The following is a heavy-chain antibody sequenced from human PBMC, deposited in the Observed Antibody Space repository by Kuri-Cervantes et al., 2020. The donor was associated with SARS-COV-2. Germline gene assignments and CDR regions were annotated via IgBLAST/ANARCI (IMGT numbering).Heavy chain of an antibody. CDR3: ARDHCSSTSCYL. CDR1: GYSISSGYY. D-gene: IGHD2-2*01. Sequence: GGSLRLSCAVSGYSISSGYYWGWIRQPPGKGLEWVSSISSSSSYIYYADSVKGRFTISRDNAKNSLYLQMNSLRAEDTAVYYCARDHCSSTSCYLWGQGTMVTVSS. V-gene: IGHV3-21*01. CDR2: ISSSSSYI. J-gene: IGHJ3*01.